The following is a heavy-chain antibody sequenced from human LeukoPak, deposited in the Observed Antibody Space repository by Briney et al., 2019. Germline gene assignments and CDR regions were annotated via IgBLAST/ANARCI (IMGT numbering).Heavy chain of an antibody. CDR1: GLSFGDYG. V-gene: IGHV3-15*05. CDR2: IKSKSDGGTT. CDR3: TTVTLRPVGL. D-gene: IGHD3-10*01. J-gene: IGHJ4*02. Sequence: GGSLRLSCTPSGLSFGDYGMSWVRQAPGKGLEWVGRIKSKSDGGTTDYAAPVKGRFTISRDDSKNTLFLQVNSLKIEDTAVYYCTTVTLRPVGLWGQGTLVTVSS.